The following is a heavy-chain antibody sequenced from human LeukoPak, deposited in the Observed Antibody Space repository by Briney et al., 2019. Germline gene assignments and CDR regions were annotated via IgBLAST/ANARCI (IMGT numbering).Heavy chain of an antibody. Sequence: KPSETLSLTCAVYGGAFSGYYWSWIRQPPGKGLEGIGEINHSGSTNYNPSLKSRVTISVDTSKNQFSLKLSSVTAADTAVYYCARGPRYYDFWSGYQNWFDPWGQGTLVTVSS. V-gene: IGHV4-34*01. D-gene: IGHD3-3*01. J-gene: IGHJ5*02. CDR1: GGAFSGYY. CDR3: ARGPRYYDFWSGYQNWFDP. CDR2: INHSGST.